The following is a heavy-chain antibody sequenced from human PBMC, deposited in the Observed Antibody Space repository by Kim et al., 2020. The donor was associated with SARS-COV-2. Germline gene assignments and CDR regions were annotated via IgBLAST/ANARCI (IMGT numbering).Heavy chain of an antibody. CDR3: ARGIAYMVRGGFVYYFDY. D-gene: IGHD3-10*01. CDR1: GGSISSYY. J-gene: IGHJ4*02. CDR2: IYYSGST. Sequence: SETLSLTCTVSGGSISSYYWSWIRQPPGKGLEWIGYIYYSGSTNYNPSLKSRVTISVDTSKNQFSLKLSSVTAADTAVYYCARGIAYMVRGGFVYYFDYWGQGTLVTVSS. V-gene: IGHV4-59*13.